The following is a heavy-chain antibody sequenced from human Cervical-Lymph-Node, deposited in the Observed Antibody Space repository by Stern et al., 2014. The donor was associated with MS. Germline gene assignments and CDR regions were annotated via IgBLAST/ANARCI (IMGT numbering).Heavy chain of an antibody. CDR3: ARGYGGNPIDY. V-gene: IGHV4-59*01. CDR1: GGSISSYY. CDR2: IYYSGST. Sequence: LQLQESGPGLVKPSETLSLTCTVSGGSISSYYWSWIRQPPGKGLGWLGYIYYSGSTNYNPSLKSRVTISVDTSKNQFSLKLSSVTAADTAVYYCARGYGGNPIDYWGQGTLVTVSS. D-gene: IGHD4-23*01. J-gene: IGHJ4*02.